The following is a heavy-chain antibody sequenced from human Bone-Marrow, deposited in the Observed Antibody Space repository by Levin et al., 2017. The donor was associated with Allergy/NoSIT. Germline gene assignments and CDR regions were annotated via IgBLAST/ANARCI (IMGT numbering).Heavy chain of an antibody. CDR1: GDSINPYY. J-gene: IGHJ5*02. CDR2: ISYSGNT. CDR3: AKGYVDTTASSNYFDP. Sequence: GSLRLSCTVSGDSINPYYWSWIRQSPEKGLEWIGCISYSGNTYYNPSLKSRVTMSVDTSKSQFSLNLSSMTAADTAIYYCAKGYVDTTASSNYFDPWGRGVLVTVSS. D-gene: IGHD2/OR15-2a*01. V-gene: IGHV4-59*01.